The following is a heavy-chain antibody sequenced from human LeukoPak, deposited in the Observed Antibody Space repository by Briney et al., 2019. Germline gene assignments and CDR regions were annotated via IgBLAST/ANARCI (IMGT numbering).Heavy chain of an antibody. J-gene: IGHJ4*02. Sequence: GGSLRPSCAASGFTFSSYSMNWVRQAPGKGLEWVSYIRSSSRTIYYADSVKGRFTISRDNSKNTLYLQMNSLRAEDTAVYYCATIDYWGQGTLVTVSS. CDR1: GFTFSSYS. CDR3: ATIDY. V-gene: IGHV3-48*01. CDR2: IRSSSRTI.